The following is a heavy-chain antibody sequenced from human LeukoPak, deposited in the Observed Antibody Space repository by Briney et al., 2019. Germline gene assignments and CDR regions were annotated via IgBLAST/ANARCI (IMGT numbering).Heavy chain of an antibody. D-gene: IGHD3-3*01. CDR1: GFTFRSYG. J-gene: IGHJ3*02. CDR3: ARGDVLRFLEWLPHDAFDI. V-gene: IGHV3-33*01. CDR2: IWYDGSNK. Sequence: GGSLRLSCAASGFTFRSYGMHWVRQAPGKGLEWVAVIWYDGSNKYYADSVKGRFTISRDNAKNSLYLQMNSLRAEDTAVYYCARGDVLRFLEWLPHDAFDIWGQGTMVTVSS.